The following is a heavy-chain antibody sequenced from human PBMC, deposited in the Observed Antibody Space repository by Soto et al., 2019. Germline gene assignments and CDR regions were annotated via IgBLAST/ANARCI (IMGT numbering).Heavy chain of an antibody. CDR2: IKQDGSEK. Sequence: LXLSCAASRFTFSSYWMSWVRQAPGKGLEWVANIKQDGSEKYYVDSVKGRFTISRDNAKNSLYLQMNSLRAEDTAVYYCARDLYNWNYYFDYWGQGTLVTVSS. CDR3: ARDLYNWNYYFDY. CDR1: RFTFSSYW. V-gene: IGHV3-7*03. J-gene: IGHJ4*02. D-gene: IGHD1-1*01.